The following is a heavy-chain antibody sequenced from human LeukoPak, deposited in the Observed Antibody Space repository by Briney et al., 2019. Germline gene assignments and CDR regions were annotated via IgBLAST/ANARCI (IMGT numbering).Heavy chain of an antibody. CDR1: GGSISSSSYY. CDR2: TYYSGST. CDR3: ARPYYDILTAGYYYYYMDV. J-gene: IGHJ6*03. Sequence: PSETLSLTCNVSGGSISSSSYYWGWIRQPPGKGLEWIGSTYYSGSTYYNPSLKSRVTISVDTSKNQFSLRLTSVTAADTAVYYCARPYYDILTAGYYYYYMDVWGKGTTVTVSS. D-gene: IGHD3-9*01. V-gene: IGHV4-39*01.